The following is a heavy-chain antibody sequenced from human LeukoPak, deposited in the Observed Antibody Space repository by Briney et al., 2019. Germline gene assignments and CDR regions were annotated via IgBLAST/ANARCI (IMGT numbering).Heavy chain of an antibody. CDR1: GFTFSSYA. CDR2: ISYDGSNK. CDR3: ARGDDSSGTIFDY. Sequence: GRSPRLSCAASGFTFSSYAMHWVRQAPGKGLEWVAVISYDGSNKYYADSVKGRFTISRDNSKNTLYLQMNSLRAEDTAVYYCARGDDSSGTIFDYWGQGTLVTVSS. V-gene: IGHV3-30-3*01. D-gene: IGHD3-22*01. J-gene: IGHJ4*02.